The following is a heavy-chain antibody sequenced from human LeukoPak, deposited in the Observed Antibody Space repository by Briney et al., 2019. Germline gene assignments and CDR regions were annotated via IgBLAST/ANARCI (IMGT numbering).Heavy chain of an antibody. CDR2: IYYSGST. CDR3: ASGYSYGIPDY. D-gene: IGHD5-18*01. Sequence: SETLSLTCTVSGGSISSSSYYWGWIRQPPGKGLEWIGSIYYSGSTYYNPSLKSRVTISVDTSKNQFSLKLSSVTAADTAVYYCASGYSYGIPDYWGQGTLVTVSS. V-gene: IGHV4-39*07. J-gene: IGHJ4*02. CDR1: GGSISSSSYY.